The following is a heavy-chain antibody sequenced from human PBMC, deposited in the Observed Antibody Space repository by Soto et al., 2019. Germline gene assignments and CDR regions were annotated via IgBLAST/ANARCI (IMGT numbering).Heavy chain of an antibody. D-gene: IGHD6-13*01. J-gene: IGHJ4*02. V-gene: IGHV4-4*02. CDR2: IYHSGST. Sequence: PSETLSLTCGVSGGSISSSKWWTWVRQPPGKGPEWIGEIYHSGSTNYNPSLTSRVTISLDKSNNQFSLTLTSVTAADTAVYYCARESTAAGHFDSWGQGTLVTVSS. CDR1: GGSISSSKW. CDR3: ARESTAAGHFDS.